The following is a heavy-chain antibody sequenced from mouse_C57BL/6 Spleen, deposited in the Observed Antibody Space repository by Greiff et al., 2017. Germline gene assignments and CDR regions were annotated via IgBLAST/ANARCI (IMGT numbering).Heavy chain of an antibody. CDR3: ARRYYYGSSRYWYFDV. J-gene: IGHJ1*03. CDR2: LFPGSGST. CDR1: GYTFTDYY. Sequence: VQLQESGPELVKPGASVKISCKASGYTFTDYYINWVKQRPGQGLEWIGWLFPGSGSTYSNEKFKGKATLTVDKSSSTAYMLLSSLTSEDSAVYFCARRYYYGSSRYWYFDVWGTGTTVTVSS. V-gene: IGHV1-75*01. D-gene: IGHD1-1*01.